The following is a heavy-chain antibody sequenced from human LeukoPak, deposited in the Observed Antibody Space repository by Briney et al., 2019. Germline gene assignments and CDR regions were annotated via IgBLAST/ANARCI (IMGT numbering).Heavy chain of an antibody. CDR1: GFTFSSYS. Sequence: GGSLRLSCAASGFTFSSYSMNWVRQAPGKGLEWVSSISSSSSYIYYADSVKGRFTISRDNAKNSLYLQMNSLRAEDTAVYYCAREPYYYDSSGYISDYWGQGTLVTVSS. J-gene: IGHJ4*02. D-gene: IGHD3-22*01. CDR3: AREPYYYDSSGYISDY. V-gene: IGHV3-21*04. CDR2: ISSSSSYI.